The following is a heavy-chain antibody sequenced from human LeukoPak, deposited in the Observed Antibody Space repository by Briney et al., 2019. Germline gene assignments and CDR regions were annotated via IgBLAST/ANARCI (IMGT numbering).Heavy chain of an antibody. CDR3: ARNIAALNYSYYYSMDV. D-gene: IGHD6-13*01. CDR1: GGSFSGYY. J-gene: IGHJ6*03. Sequence: SETLSLTCAVYGGSFSGYYWSWLRQPPGKGLEWDGEINHRGSTNYNPSLKSRVTISVDTSKHQFSLKLSSVTAADTAVYYCARNIAALNYSYYYSMDVWGKGTTVTVSS. V-gene: IGHV4-34*01. CDR2: INHRGST.